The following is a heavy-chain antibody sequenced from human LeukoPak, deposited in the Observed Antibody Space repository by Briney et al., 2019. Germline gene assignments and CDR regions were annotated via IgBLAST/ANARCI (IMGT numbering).Heavy chain of an antibody. CDR2: ISGSGGST. D-gene: IGHD3-10*01. V-gene: IGHV3-23*01. Sequence: AGGSLRLSCAASGFTFSSYAMSWVRQAPGKGLEWVSAISGSGGSTYYADSVKGRFTISRDNSKNTLYLQMNSLRAEDTAVYYCAKDRNYYGSGRIPFDYWGQGTLVTVSS. CDR3: AKDRNYYGSGRIPFDY. J-gene: IGHJ4*02. CDR1: GFTFSSYA.